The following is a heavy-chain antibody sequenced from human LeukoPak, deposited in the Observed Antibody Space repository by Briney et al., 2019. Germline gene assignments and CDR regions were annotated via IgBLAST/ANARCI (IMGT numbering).Heavy chain of an antibody. J-gene: IGHJ4*02. D-gene: IGHD3-3*01. V-gene: IGHV3-23*01. CDR1: GFTFSSYG. Sequence: GGSLRLSCAASGFTFSSYGMHWVRQAPGKGLEWVSAISGSGGSTYYADSVKGRFTISRDNSKNTLYLQMNSLRAEDTAVYYCAKASHTYYDFWSGYSFGYFDYWGQGTLVTVSS. CDR2: ISGSGGST. CDR3: AKASHTYYDFWSGYSFGYFDY.